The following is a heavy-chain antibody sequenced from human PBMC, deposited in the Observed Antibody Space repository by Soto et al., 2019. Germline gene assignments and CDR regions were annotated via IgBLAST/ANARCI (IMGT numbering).Heavy chain of an antibody. CDR1: GFTFSSYA. CDR3: TRENIEYSDGLYDAFDI. V-gene: IGHV3-30-3*01. Sequence: PGGSLRLSCAASGFTFSSYAMHWVRQAPGKGLEWVAVISYDGSNKYYADSVKGRFTISRDNSKNTLYLQMNRLRSDDTAVYYCTRENIEYSDGLYDAFDIWGQGTAVTVSS. J-gene: IGHJ3*02. CDR2: ISYDGSNK. D-gene: IGHD2-15*01.